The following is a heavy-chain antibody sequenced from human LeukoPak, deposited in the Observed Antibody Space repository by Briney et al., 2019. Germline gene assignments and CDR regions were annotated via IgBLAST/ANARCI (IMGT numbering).Heavy chain of an antibody. CDR1: GVSISSYY. V-gene: IGHV4-59*01. CDR2: IYYSGST. J-gene: IGHJ5*02. Sequence: SETLSLTCTVSGVSISSYYWSWIRQPPGKGLEWIGYIYYSGSTNYNPSLKSRVTISVDTSKNQFSLKLSSVTAADTAVYYCARSAVAGTRVVWFDPWGQGTLVTVSS. CDR3: ARSAVAGTRVVWFDP. D-gene: IGHD6-19*01.